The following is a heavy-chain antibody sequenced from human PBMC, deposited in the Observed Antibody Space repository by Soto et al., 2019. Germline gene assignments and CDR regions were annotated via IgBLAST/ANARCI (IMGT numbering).Heavy chain of an antibody. CDR3: ARGFEAAAQTGDYYYYYMDV. V-gene: IGHV1-8*01. D-gene: IGHD6-13*01. CDR2: MNPNSGNT. J-gene: IGHJ6*03. CDR1: GYTFTSYD. Sequence: QVQLVQSGAEVKKPGASVKVSCKASGYTFTSYDINWVRQATGQGLEWMGWMNPNSGNTGYAQKFQGRVTMTRNTSISTAYMELSSLRSEDTAVYYCARGFEAAAQTGDYYYYYMDVWGKGTTVTVSS.